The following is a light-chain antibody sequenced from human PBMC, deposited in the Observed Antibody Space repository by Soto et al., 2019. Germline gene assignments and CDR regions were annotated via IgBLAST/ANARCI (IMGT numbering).Light chain of an antibody. Sequence: DIQLTQLTSSLSASVGDRVTITCRASQGIKNYLAWYQQKPGETPKLLIYAASTLESGIPPRFSGSGSGTDFTLTINNLQPEDVAPYYCQSYYNAPFTFGGGTKVDIK. CDR3: QSYYNAPFT. V-gene: IGKV1-27*01. J-gene: IGKJ4*01. CDR1: QGIKNY. CDR2: AAS.